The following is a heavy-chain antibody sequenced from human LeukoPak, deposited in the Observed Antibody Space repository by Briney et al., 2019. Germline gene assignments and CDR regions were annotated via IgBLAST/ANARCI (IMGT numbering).Heavy chain of an antibody. CDR3: ARGSIVGATFDYFDY. CDR1: GYTFTSYY. D-gene: IGHD1-26*01. Sequence: SVKVSCKASGYTFTSYYMHWVRQAPGQGLEWMRGIIPIFGTANYAQKFQGRVTITADKSTSTAYMELSSLRSEDTAVYYCARGSIVGATFDYFDYWGQGTLVTVSS. CDR2: IIPIFGTA. J-gene: IGHJ4*02. V-gene: IGHV1-69*06.